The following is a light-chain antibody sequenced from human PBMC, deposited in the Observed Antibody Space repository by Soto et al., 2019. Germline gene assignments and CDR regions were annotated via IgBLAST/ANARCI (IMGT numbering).Light chain of an antibody. CDR1: STDVGAYNY. Sequence: QSVLPQPASVSGSPGQSITISCTGTSTDVGAYNYVSWYQQHPGKAPKLVIFDVTNRPSEVSDRFSGSKSGNTASLTISGLQFEDEADYYCSSYRGASTPVFGGGTKVTVL. CDR3: SSYRGASTPV. CDR2: DVT. J-gene: IGLJ2*01. V-gene: IGLV2-14*01.